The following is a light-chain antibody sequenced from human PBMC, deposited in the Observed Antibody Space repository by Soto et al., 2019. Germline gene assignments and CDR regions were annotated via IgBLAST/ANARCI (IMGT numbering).Light chain of an antibody. CDR1: QGIRND. J-gene: IGKJ1*01. CDR3: LQYNTYPWT. V-gene: IGKV1-17*01. CDR2: AAS. Sequence: DIQMTQSPSSLSASVGDRVTITCRASQGIRNDLDWYQQKPAKAPERLSYAASSLQSGVPTRFSVSGTGTEFTLTISSLQAEDFATYYFLQYNTYPWTFRQGTKVEIK.